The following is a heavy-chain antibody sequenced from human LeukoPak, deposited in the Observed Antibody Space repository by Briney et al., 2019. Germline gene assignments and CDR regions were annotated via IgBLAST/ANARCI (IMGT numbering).Heavy chain of an antibody. Sequence: PSETLSLTCTVSGRSISRYYWSWIRQPPGKGLVWIGYIYYSGSTNYNPSLKSRVTISVDTSKNQFSLKLSSVTAADTAVYYCARHAGGSYWGYYFDYWGQGTLVTVSS. D-gene: IGHD1-26*01. V-gene: IGHV4-59*08. J-gene: IGHJ4*02. CDR1: GRSISRYY. CDR3: ARHAGGSYWGYYFDY. CDR2: IYYSGST.